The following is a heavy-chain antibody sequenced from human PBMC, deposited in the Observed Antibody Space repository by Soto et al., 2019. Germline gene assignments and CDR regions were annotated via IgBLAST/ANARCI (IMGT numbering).Heavy chain of an antibody. V-gene: IGHV1-24*01. CDR3: VIAAYCSGATCYSDYNWFDP. D-gene: IGHD2-15*01. CDR1: GYTLSEVS. Sequence: ASVKVSCKVSGYTLSEVSIHWARQTPGKGLEWMGGFDPENDETSYAQKFQGRVTLTEDTSTDTAYLELSSLRSEDTAIYYCVIAAYCSGATCYSDYNWFDPWGQGTLVTVSS. J-gene: IGHJ5*02. CDR2: FDPENDET.